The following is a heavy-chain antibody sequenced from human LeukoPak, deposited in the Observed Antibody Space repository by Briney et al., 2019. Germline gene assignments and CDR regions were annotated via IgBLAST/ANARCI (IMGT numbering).Heavy chain of an antibody. V-gene: IGHV3-48*02. CDR3: SRRFDC. CDR1: GFTFSDYS. Sequence: GESLRLSCAASGFTFSDYSMNWVRQAPGKGLEWVSYIDGSGDTIYYADSVKGRFTISRDNAKNSLDLQMNSLSDEDTAVYYCSRRFDCWGQGTLVTVSS. J-gene: IGHJ4*02. CDR2: IDGSGDTI.